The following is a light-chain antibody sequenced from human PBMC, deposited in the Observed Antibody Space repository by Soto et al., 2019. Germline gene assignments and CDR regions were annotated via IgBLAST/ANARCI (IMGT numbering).Light chain of an antibody. CDR3: QQYGSSPIT. J-gene: IGKJ5*01. CDR2: GAS. Sequence: EIVLTQSPGTLSLSPGERATLSCRASQSVSSSYLAWYQQKPGQAPRLLIYGASSRATGIPYRFSGSGSGTDFTLTIIRLEPGDFAVYYCQQYGSSPITFGQGTRLEIK. CDR1: QSVSSSY. V-gene: IGKV3-20*01.